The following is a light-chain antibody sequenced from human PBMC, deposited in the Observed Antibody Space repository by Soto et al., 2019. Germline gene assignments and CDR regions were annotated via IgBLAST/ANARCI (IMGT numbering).Light chain of an antibody. CDR1: SGSFASNY. CDR2: EDN. J-gene: IGLJ2*01. Sequence: NFLLTQPHSVSESPGKTVTFSCTRSSGSFASNYVQWYRQRPGSAPTTVIYEDNQRPSGVPDRFSGSIDSSSNSASLTISGLKTEDEADYYCQSYDSSNLNVIFGGGTSSPS. V-gene: IGLV6-57*04. CDR3: QSYDSSNLNVI.